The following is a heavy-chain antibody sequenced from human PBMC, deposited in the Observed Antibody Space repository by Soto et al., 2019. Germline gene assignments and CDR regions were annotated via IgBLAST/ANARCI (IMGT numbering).Heavy chain of an antibody. CDR3: ARVRTYYYDSSGYYYPDDY. V-gene: IGHV4-59*12. Sequence: SETLSLTCTVSGGSISSYYWSWIRQPPGKGLEWIGYIYYSGSTYYNPSLKSRVTISVDTSKNQFSLKLSSVTAADTAVYYCARVRTYYYDSSGYYYPDDYWGQGTLVTAPQ. J-gene: IGHJ4*02. CDR2: IYYSGST. D-gene: IGHD3-22*01. CDR1: GGSISSYY.